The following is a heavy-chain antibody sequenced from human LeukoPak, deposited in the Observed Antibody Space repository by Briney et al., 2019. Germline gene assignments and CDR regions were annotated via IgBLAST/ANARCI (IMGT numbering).Heavy chain of an antibody. D-gene: IGHD1-1*01. CDR2: ISYDGSNK. CDR3: ARDHHGQRGTPSHYFDY. V-gene: IGHV3-30-3*01. J-gene: IGHJ4*02. Sequence: PGGSLRLSCAASGFTFSSYAMHWVRQAPGKGLEWVAVISYDGSNKYYADSVKGRFTISRDNSKNTLYLQMNSLRAEDTAVYYCARDHHGQRGTPSHYFDYWGQGTLVTVSS. CDR1: GFTFSSYA.